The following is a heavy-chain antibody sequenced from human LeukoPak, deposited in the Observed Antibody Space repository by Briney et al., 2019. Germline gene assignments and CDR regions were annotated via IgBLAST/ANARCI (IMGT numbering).Heavy chain of an antibody. V-gene: IGHV4-59*01. J-gene: IGHJ4*02. CDR2: IYYSGST. CDR3: ASLQLSFDY. Sequence: SETLSLTCTVSGGSISSYYWSWIRQPPGKGLEWIGYIYYSGSTNYNPSLKSRVTISVDTSKNQFSLKLSSVTAADTAVYYCASLQLSFDYWGQGTLVTVSS. CDR1: GGSISSYY. D-gene: IGHD5-18*01.